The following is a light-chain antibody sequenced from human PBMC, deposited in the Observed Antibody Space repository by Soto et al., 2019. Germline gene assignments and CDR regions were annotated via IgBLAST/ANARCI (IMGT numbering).Light chain of an antibody. CDR3: ETWDSNSYVV. CDR2: LEGSGSY. V-gene: IGLV4-60*02. CDR1: SGHSSYI. J-gene: IGLJ2*01. Sequence: QSVLTQSSSASASLGSSVKLTCTLSSGHSSYIIAWHQQQPGKAPRYLMKLEGSGSYNKGSGVPDRFSGSSSGADRYLTISILQFEDEADYYCETWDSNSYVVFGGGTKVTVL.